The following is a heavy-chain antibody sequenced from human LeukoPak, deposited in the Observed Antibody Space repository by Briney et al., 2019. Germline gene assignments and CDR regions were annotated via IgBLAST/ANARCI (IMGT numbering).Heavy chain of an antibody. V-gene: IGHV4-4*07. Sequence: SETLSLTCTVSGGSISSYYWSWIRQPAGKGLEWIGRIYTSGSTNYNPSLKSRVTMSVDTSKNQFSLKLSPVTAADTAVYYCARGSQAAAVAANWFDPWGQGTLVTVSS. CDR1: GGSISSYY. J-gene: IGHJ5*02. CDR2: IYTSGST. CDR3: ARGSQAAAVAANWFDP. D-gene: IGHD6-13*01.